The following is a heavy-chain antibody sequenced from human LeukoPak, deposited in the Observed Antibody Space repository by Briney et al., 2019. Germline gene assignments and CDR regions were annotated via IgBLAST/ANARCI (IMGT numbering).Heavy chain of an antibody. CDR2: MYNSGYT. D-gene: IGHD1-26*01. CDR1: GGSISSSSYY. Sequence: SETLSLTCTVSGGSISSSSYYWGWIRQPPGKGLEWIGSMYNSGYTYYNPSLKSRVTMPVDASKGQFSLKLSSVTAAGTAVYFCATVLRVGTSTASPASPDAFDVWGQGTMVTVSS. J-gene: IGHJ3*01. CDR3: ATVLRVGTSTASPASPDAFDV. V-gene: IGHV4-39*01.